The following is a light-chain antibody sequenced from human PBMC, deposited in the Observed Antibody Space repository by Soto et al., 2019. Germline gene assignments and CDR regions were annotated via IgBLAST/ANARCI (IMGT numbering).Light chain of an antibody. Sequence: EMVLTQSPGTLSLSPGERATLSCRASRSVSSNYLAWYQQKPGQAPRLLIYGVFSRATGIPDRFSGSGSGTDFTLTISRLEPEDFAVYYCQQFSAFGQGTKVEIK. CDR2: GVF. CDR1: RSVSSNY. V-gene: IGKV3-20*01. CDR3: QQFSA. J-gene: IGKJ1*01.